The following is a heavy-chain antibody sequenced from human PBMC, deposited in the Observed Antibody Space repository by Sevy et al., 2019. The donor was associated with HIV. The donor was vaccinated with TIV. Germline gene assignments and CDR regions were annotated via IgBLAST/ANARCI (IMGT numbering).Heavy chain of an antibody. J-gene: IGHJ3*02. CDR1: GINFRNSI. CDR3: AREGETSGHAGAFDI. CDR2: MSFDASIQ. D-gene: IGHD1-26*01. V-gene: IGHV3-30*04. Sequence: GGSLRLSCSASGINFRNSIFHWVRQAPGKGLEWVALMSFDASIQYFGDSEMGRLTISRDDSKNTFYLQVNSLRVEDTAVYYCAREGETSGHAGAFDIWGQGTMVTVSS.